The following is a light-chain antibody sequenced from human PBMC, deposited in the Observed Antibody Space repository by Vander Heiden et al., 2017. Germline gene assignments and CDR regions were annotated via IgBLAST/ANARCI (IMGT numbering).Light chain of an antibody. V-gene: IGKV1-27*01. CDR3: RKENSAPQT. CDR1: QGISNY. J-gene: IGKJ1*01. CDR2: AAS. Sequence: DIQMTQPPSSLSASVGDRVTITCRASQGISNYLAWYQQKPGKGPKLLIYAASTLLSEVPSTFSGSGSGTDFTLTIISRQPADVATSYCRKENSAPQTFGQGTKVEIK.